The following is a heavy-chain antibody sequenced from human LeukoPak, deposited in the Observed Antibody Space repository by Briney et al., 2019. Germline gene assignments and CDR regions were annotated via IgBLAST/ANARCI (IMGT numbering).Heavy chain of an antibody. Sequence: PGGSLRLSCAASGFTFSSYSMNWVRHAPGKGREWVAYISSSSSTIYYADSVKGRFTISRDNAKNSLYLQMNSLRAEDTAVYYCASGYSSSWYEPIDYWGQGTLVTVSS. CDR1: GFTFSSYS. J-gene: IGHJ4*02. CDR3: ASGYSSSWYEPIDY. CDR2: ISSSSSTI. D-gene: IGHD6-13*01. V-gene: IGHV3-48*04.